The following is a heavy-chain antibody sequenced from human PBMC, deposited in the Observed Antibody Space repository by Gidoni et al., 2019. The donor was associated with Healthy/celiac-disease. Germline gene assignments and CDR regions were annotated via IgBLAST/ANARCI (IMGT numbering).Heavy chain of an antibody. V-gene: IGHV3-33*01. CDR2: IWYDGSNK. J-gene: IGHJ4*02. CDR1: GFTFSSYG. CDR3: ARDNQRDVMFWFDY. Sequence: QVQLVESGGGVVQPGRSLRLSCAASGFTFSSYGMHWVRQAPGKGLEWVAVIWYDGSNKYYADSVKGRFTISRDNSKNTLYLQMNSLRAEDTAVYYCARDNQRDVMFWFDYWGQGTLVTVSS. D-gene: IGHD3-10*02.